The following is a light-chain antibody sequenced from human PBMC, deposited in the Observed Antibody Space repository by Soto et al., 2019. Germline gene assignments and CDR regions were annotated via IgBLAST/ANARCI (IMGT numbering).Light chain of an antibody. CDR3: CLCAGSRWM. CDR1: SDDIGSFIL. Sequence: QSALTQPASGSGSPGQSITFSCTGSSDDIGSFILVSWYEQYPGKAPKLILYEVNKRPLGVSDRFSGSKSGNTASLTSSGLQAEDEAEYHCCLCAGSRWMFGGGTKVTVL. CDR2: EVN. J-gene: IGLJ3*02. V-gene: IGLV2-23*02.